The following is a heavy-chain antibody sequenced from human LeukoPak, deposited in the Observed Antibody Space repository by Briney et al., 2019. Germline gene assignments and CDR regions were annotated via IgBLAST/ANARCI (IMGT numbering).Heavy chain of an antibody. D-gene: IGHD3-3*01. Sequence: TGGSLRLSCAASGFTFSSYAMSWVRQAPGKGLEWVSGISAGGGSTYYADSVRSRFTISRDNSKNTLFLQMNSLRAEDTAVYYCAKDRSSHNWSGYFPYAFDIWGQGTMVTASS. CDR1: GFTFSSYA. CDR2: ISAGGGST. J-gene: IGHJ3*02. V-gene: IGHV3-23*01. CDR3: AKDRSSHNWSGYFPYAFDI.